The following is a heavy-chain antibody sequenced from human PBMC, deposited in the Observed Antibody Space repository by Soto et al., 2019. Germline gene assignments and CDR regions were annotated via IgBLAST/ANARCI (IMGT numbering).Heavy chain of an antibody. CDR3: GSPVAGTRWFAP. J-gene: IGHJ5*02. CDR1: GGSFSGYY. V-gene: IGHV4-34*01. CDR2: INHSGST. D-gene: IGHD6-19*01. Sequence: ASETLSLTCAVYGGSFSGYYWSWIRQPPGKGLEWIGEINHSGSTNYNPSLKSRVTISVDTSKNQFSLKLSSVTAADTAVYYCGSPVAGTRWFAPWGQGTLVPVAS.